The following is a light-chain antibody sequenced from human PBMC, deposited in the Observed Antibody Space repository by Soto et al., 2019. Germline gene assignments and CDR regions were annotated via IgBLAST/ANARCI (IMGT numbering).Light chain of an antibody. V-gene: IGKV1-39*01. CDR3: QQSYSNSIT. Sequence: DIQMTQSPSSLSASIGDIITITCRASQSISSHLYWFQQKPGQAHKLLIYAASSLQSGVPSRFSGSGYGTDFTLNISSLQPEDFSTYYCQQSYSNSITFGQGKRREIK. CDR2: AAS. J-gene: IGKJ5*01. CDR1: QSISSH.